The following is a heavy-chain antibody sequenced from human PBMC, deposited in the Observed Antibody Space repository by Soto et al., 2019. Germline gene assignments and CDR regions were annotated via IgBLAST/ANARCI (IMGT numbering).Heavy chain of an antibody. D-gene: IGHD3-16*01. V-gene: IGHV3-7*03. CDR1: GFSFSTYW. CDR3: AKGGHIDF. CDR2: IKADGSET. Sequence: LRLSCVASGFSFSTYWMSWVRQVPGTGLEWVANIKADGSETHYVDSVRGRFTISRDNAKTSLYLQVNSLRAEDTAVYCCAKGGHIDFCGQGTLVTVSS. J-gene: IGHJ4*02.